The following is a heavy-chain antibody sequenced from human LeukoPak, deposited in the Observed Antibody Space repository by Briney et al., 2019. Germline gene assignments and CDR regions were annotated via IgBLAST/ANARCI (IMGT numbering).Heavy chain of an antibody. D-gene: IGHD4-17*01. Sequence: GGSLRLSCAASGFTFSSYAMSWVRQAPGKGLEWVSYISSSGSTIYYADSVKGRFTISRDNAKNSLYLQMNSLRAEDTAVYYCAGNGDYGLEAFDIWGQGTMVTVSS. CDR1: GFTFSSYA. V-gene: IGHV3-48*04. CDR3: AGNGDYGLEAFDI. CDR2: ISSSGSTI. J-gene: IGHJ3*02.